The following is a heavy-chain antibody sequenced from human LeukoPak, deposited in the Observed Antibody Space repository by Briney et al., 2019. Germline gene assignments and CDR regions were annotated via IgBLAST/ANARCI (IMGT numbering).Heavy chain of an antibody. V-gene: IGHV1-2*02. CDR2: INPNSGGT. CDR1: GYTFTGYY. J-gene: IGHJ3*02. D-gene: IGHD3-22*01. CDR3: ARDVRYYDSSDYYSDAFDI. Sequence: ASVKVSCKASGYTFTGYYMHWVRQAPGQGLEWMGWINPNSGGTNYAQKLQGRVTMTRDTSTSTAYMELSRLRSDDTAVYYCARDVRYYDSSDYYSDAFDIWGQGTMVTVSS.